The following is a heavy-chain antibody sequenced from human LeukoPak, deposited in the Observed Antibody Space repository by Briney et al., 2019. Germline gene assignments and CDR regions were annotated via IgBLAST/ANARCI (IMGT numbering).Heavy chain of an antibody. D-gene: IGHD5-12*01. CDR3: ARGRWALDLDYYYMDV. CDR2: IYYSGST. Sequence: SETLSLTCTVSGGSISSYYWSWIRQPPGKGLEWIGYIYYSGSTNYNPSLKSRVTISVDTSKNQFSLKLSSVTAADTAVYYCARGRWALDLDYYYMDVWGKGTTVTAS. V-gene: IGHV4-59*01. CDR1: GGSISSYY. J-gene: IGHJ6*03.